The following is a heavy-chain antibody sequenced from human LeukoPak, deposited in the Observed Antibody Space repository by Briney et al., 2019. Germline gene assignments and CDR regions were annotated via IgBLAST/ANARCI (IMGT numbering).Heavy chain of an antibody. V-gene: IGHV3-23*01. J-gene: IGHJ4*02. CDR2: IRGVGSNT. D-gene: IGHD6-19*01. CDR3: AKMGSGWNGGAYYFDC. Sequence: PGGSLRLSCAASGFTFSSYAMNWVRQAPGKGLEWVSAIRGVGSNTYYADSVKGRFTISRDNSKNTLYLQMNSLRAEDTAVYYCAKMGSGWNGGAYYFDCWGQGTLVTVSS. CDR1: GFTFSSYA.